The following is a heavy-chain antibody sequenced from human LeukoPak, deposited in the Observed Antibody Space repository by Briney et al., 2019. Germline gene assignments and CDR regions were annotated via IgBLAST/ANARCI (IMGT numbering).Heavy chain of an antibody. Sequence: PGGSLRLSCAASGFTFSSYAMSWVRQAPGKGLEWVAVISSDGKSNFYADSVKGRFTISRDNSKNTLYLQMSSLKTEDTAVYYCARGRGGNYYNYFDYWGLGTLVTVSS. CDR2: ISSDGKSN. CDR1: GFTFSSYA. D-gene: IGHD1-26*01. V-gene: IGHV3-30*04. CDR3: ARGRGGNYYNYFDY. J-gene: IGHJ4*02.